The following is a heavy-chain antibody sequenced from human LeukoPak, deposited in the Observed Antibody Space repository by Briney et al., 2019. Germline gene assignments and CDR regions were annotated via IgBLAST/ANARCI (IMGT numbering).Heavy chain of an antibody. CDR1: GGSISSGGYY. J-gene: IGHJ4*02. Sequence: SQTLSLTCTVSGGSISSGGYYWSWIRQHPGKGLEWIGYIYYSGSTYYNPSLKSRVTISVDTSKNQFSLKLSSVTAAGTAVYYCARGGWSSTDFDYWGQATLVTVSS. V-gene: IGHV4-31*03. CDR2: IYYSGST. D-gene: IGHD2-2*01. CDR3: ARGGWSSTDFDY.